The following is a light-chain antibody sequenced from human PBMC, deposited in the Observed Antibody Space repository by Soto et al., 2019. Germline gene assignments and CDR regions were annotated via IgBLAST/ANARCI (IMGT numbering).Light chain of an antibody. CDR2: GAS. V-gene: IGKV3-15*01. CDR3: QQYNNWPPMYT. J-gene: IGKJ2*01. Sequence: EIVMTQSPATLSVSPGERVTLSCRASQSVSSNLAWYQQKPGQAPMLLIYGASTRATGIPARFSGSGSGTEFTLTISSLQSEDFAVYYCQQYNNWPPMYTFGQGTKLEIK. CDR1: QSVSSN.